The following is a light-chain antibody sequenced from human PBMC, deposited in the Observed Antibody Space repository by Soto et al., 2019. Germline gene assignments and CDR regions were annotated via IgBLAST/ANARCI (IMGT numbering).Light chain of an antibody. Sequence: DIQMTQSPSTLSGSVGDRVTITCRASQTISSWLAWYQQKPGKAPKLLIYKASTLKSGGPSRFSGSGSGTEFTRTSSSLQPDDFATYYCQHYNSYSEAFGQGTKVELK. J-gene: IGKJ1*01. V-gene: IGKV1-5*03. CDR2: KAS. CDR3: QHYNSYSEA. CDR1: QTISSW.